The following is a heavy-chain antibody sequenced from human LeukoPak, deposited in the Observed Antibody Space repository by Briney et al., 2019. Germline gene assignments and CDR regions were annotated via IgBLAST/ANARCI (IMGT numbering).Heavy chain of an antibody. CDR2: ITGSGGSA. J-gene: IGHJ3*02. D-gene: IGHD6-13*01. CDR3: AKGSAAAGTISTFDI. Sequence: GGSLRLSCAASGFTFTTYAMSWVRQAPGKGLEWVSGITGSGGSAYYADSVKGRFTISRDNSKNTLYVQMNSLRVEDTAVYYCAKGSAAAGTISTFDIWGQGTMLTVSS. V-gene: IGHV3-23*01. CDR1: GFTFTTYA.